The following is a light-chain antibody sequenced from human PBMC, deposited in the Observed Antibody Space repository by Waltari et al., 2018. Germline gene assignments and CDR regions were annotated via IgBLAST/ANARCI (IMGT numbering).Light chain of an antibody. V-gene: IGKV1-39*01. CDR1: QSISSY. Sequence: DIQMTQSPSSLSASVGDRVTITCRASQSISSYVNWYQQKPGKAPKLLIYAASSLQSGVPSRFSGSGSGTDFTLTISSLQPEEFATYYCQQSYSTLFTFGGGTKVEIK. CDR3: QQSYSTLFT. J-gene: IGKJ4*01. CDR2: AAS.